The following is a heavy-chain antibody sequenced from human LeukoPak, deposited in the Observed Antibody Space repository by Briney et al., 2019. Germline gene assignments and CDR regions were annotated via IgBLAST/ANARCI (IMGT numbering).Heavy chain of an antibody. CDR1: GGSISSYY. CDR3: ARVIVGALGYYFDY. D-gene: IGHD1-26*01. J-gene: IGHJ4*02. Sequence: SETLSLTCTVSGGSISSYYWSWIRQPPGKGLEWIGYIYYSGSTNYNPSLKSRVTISVDTSKNQFSLKLSSVTAADTAVYYCARVIVGALGYYFDYWGQGTLVTVSS. CDR2: IYYSGST. V-gene: IGHV4-59*01.